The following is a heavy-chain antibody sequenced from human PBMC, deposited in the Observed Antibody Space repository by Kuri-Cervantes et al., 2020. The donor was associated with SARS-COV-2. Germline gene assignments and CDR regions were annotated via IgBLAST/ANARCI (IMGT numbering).Heavy chain of an antibody. CDR1: GYTFTGFY. J-gene: IGHJ5*02. CDR3: AKSGRGQYQLLSGGFDP. V-gene: IGHV1-2*02. CDR2: INPDSGGT. Sequence: ASVKVSCKASGYTFTGFYMHWVRQAPGQGFEWMGWINPDSGGTDYAQKFQGRVTMTRDTSISTAYMELSSLRSEDTAVYYCAKSGRGQYQLLSGGFDPWGQGTLVTVSS. D-gene: IGHD2-2*01.